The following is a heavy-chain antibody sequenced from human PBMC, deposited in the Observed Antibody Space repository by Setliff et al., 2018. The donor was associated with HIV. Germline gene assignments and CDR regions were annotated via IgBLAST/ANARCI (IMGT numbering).Heavy chain of an antibody. V-gene: IGHV4-61*02. J-gene: IGHJ4*02. CDR3: VRGLGYYDSSGSYLYYFDY. CDR2: IYISGST. Sequence: SETLSLTCTVSGGSSSSGSYYWSWIRQPAGKGLEWIGRIYISGSTNYNPSLKSRVTISVDTSKNQFSLKLSSVTAADTAVHYCVRGLGYYDSSGSYLYYFDYWGQGTLVTVSS. D-gene: IGHD3-22*01. CDR1: GGSSSSGSYY.